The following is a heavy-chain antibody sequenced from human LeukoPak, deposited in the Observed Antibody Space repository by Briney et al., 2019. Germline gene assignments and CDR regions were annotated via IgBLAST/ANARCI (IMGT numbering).Heavy chain of an antibody. J-gene: IGHJ4*02. D-gene: IGHD3-10*01. Sequence: AAVKVSCKASGYTFTGNYIHWVRQAPGQGLEWMGWINPNSGDTNYAQKFQGRVTMTRDTSISTAYMELSRLRSDDTAVYYCATQYGSGSYYNSEYYWGQGTLVTVSS. V-gene: IGHV1-2*02. CDR2: INPNSGDT. CDR3: ATQYGSGSYYNSEYY. CDR1: GYTFTGNY.